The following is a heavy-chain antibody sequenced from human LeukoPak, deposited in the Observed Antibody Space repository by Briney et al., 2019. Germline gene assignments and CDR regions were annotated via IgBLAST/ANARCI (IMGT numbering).Heavy chain of an antibody. D-gene: IGHD4-17*01. CDR2: IIRGSGYI. CDR3: ARGDYGDGHAFDI. J-gene: IGHJ3*02. CDR1: GFTFSSYT. V-gene: IGHV3-21*01. Sequence: GGSLRLSCAASGFTFSSYTMNWVRQAPGKGLEWVSSIIRGSGYIYYADSVKGRFTISRDNPKNSLYLQMNSLRAEDTAVYYCARGDYGDGHAFDIWGQGTMVTVSS.